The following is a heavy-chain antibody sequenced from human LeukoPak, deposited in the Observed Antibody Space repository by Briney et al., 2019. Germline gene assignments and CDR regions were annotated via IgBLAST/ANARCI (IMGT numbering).Heavy chain of an antibody. Sequence: PGGSLRLSCAASGFTFSSYAMSWVRQAPGKGLEWVSAISGSGGSTYYADSVKGRFTISRDNSKNTLYLQMNSLRAEDTALYYCAKIEGIAVPAPEDAPFAYWGQGTLVTVYS. CDR3: AKIEGIAVPAPEDAPFAY. CDR1: GFTFSSYA. CDR2: ISGSGGST. D-gene: IGHD6-19*01. V-gene: IGHV3-23*01. J-gene: IGHJ4*02.